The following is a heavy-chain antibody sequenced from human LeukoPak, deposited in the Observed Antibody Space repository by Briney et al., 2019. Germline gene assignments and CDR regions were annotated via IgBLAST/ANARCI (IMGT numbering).Heavy chain of an antibody. V-gene: IGHV1-69*05. D-gene: IGHD3-9*01. CDR2: IIPIFGTA. CDR3: ARGGPLRYFDWLPTSFDY. Sequence: SVKVSCKASGGTFSSYAISWVRQAPGQGLEWMGGIIPIFGTANYAQKFQGRVTITRDTSASTAYMELSSLRSEDTAVYYCARGGPLRYFDWLPTSFDYWGQGTLVTVSS. J-gene: IGHJ4*02. CDR1: GGTFSSYA.